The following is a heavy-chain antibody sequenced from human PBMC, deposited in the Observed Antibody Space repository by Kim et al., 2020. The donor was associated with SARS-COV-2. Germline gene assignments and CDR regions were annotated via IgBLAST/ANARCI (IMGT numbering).Heavy chain of an antibody. Sequence: SVKVSCKASGGTFSSYAISWVRQAPGQGLEWMGRIIPILGIANYAQKFQGRVTITADKSTSTAYMELSSLRSEDTAVYYCARNIAAAGPVEYYYYYYGMDVWGQGTTVTVSS. J-gene: IGHJ6*02. CDR1: GGTFSSYA. CDR2: IIPILGIA. D-gene: IGHD6-13*01. CDR3: ARNIAAAGPVEYYYYYYGMDV. V-gene: IGHV1-69*04.